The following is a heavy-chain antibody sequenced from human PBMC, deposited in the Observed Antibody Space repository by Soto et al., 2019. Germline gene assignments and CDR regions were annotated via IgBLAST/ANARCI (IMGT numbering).Heavy chain of an antibody. CDR1: GDSVSSNSAA. CDR2: TYYRSKWYN. J-gene: IGHJ6*02. V-gene: IGHV6-1*01. CDR3: ARVKDIVVVPAAISNGGYYYYGMDV. Sequence: SQTLSLTCAISGDSVSSNSAAWNWIRQSPSRGLEWLGRTYYRSKWYNDYAVSVKSRITINPDTSKNQFSLQLNSVTPEDTAVYYCARVKDIVVVPAAISNGGYYYYGMDVWGQGTTVT. D-gene: IGHD2-2*01.